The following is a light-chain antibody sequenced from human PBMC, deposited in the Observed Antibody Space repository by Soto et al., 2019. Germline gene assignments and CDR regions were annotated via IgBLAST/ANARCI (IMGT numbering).Light chain of an antibody. J-gene: IGKJ4*01. CDR2: DAS. Sequence: EIVLTQSPGILSLSPGERATLSCRASQSVSSNYLVWFQQKPGQAPRLVIYDASTRATGIPDRFSGSGSGTDFTLTISGLEPEDFAVYYCYQFGRAPLTFGGGTKV. V-gene: IGKV3-20*01. CDR3: YQFGRAPLT. CDR1: QSVSSNY.